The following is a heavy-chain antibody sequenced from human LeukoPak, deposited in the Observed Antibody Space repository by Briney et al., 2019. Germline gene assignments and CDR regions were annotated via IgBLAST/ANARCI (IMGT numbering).Heavy chain of an antibody. CDR1: GFTFSSYS. Sequence: GGSLRLSCAASGFTFSSYSMNWVRQAPGKGLEWFSSISSSSSYIYYADSVKGRFTISRDNAKNSLYLQMNSLRAEDTAVYYCARSNHYYDSSGYFRWGQGTLVTVSS. V-gene: IGHV3-21*01. CDR2: ISSSSSYI. CDR3: ARSNHYYDSSGYFR. D-gene: IGHD3-22*01. J-gene: IGHJ4*02.